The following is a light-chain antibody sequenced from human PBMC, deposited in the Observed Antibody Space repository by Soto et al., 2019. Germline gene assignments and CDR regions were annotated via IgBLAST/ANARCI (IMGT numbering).Light chain of an antibody. CDR2: GNN. J-gene: IGLJ1*01. CDR1: SSNIGSGYD. V-gene: IGLV1-40*01. CDR3: QSYDSRLSSYV. Sequence: QLVLTQPPSVSGAPGQRVTIPCTGSSSNIGSGYDVHWYQQVPGTAPKLLIHGNNNRPSGVPDRFSSSKSGTSASLAITGLQAEDEADYYCQSYDSRLSSYVFGTGTKLTVL.